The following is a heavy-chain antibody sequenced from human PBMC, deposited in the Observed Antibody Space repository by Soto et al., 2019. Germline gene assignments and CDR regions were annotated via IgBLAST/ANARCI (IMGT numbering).Heavy chain of an antibody. CDR1: GYTFTSYY. D-gene: IGHD6-19*01. CDR3: ARQNISAVADVVGYYFGY. V-gene: IGHV1-46*01. J-gene: IGHJ4*02. CDR2: INPSGGST. Sequence: ASVKVSCKASGYTFTSYYMHWVRQAPGQGLEWMGIINPSGGSTSYAQKFQGRVTMTRDTSTSTVYMELSSLRSEDTAVYYCARQNISAVADVVGYYFGYCGQGSLVTVSS.